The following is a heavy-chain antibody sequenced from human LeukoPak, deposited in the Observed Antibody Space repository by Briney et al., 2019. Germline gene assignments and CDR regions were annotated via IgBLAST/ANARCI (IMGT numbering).Heavy chain of an antibody. CDR2: INHSGST. CDR1: GGSISSSSYY. Sequence: SETLSLTCTVSGGSISSSSYYWGWIRQPPGKGLEWIGEINHSGSTNYNPSLKSRVTISVDTSKNQFSLKLSSVTAADTAVYYCARYSSGWYRSYNWFDPWGQGTLVTVSS. V-gene: IGHV4-39*07. D-gene: IGHD6-19*01. CDR3: ARYSSGWYRSYNWFDP. J-gene: IGHJ5*02.